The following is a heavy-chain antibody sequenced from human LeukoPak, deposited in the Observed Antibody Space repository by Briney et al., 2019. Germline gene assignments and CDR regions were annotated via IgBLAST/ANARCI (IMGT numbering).Heavy chain of an antibody. D-gene: IGHD3-9*01. CDR1: GGSISSSSYY. Sequence: SETLSLTCTVSGGSISSSSYYWGWIRQPPGKGLEWIGSIYYSGSTYYNPSLKSRVTISVDTSKNQFSLKLSSVTAADTAVYYCARGLKYYDILTGWVQPYYFDYWGQGTLVTVSS. CDR3: ARGLKYYDILTGWVQPYYFDY. V-gene: IGHV4-39*01. J-gene: IGHJ4*02. CDR2: IYYSGST.